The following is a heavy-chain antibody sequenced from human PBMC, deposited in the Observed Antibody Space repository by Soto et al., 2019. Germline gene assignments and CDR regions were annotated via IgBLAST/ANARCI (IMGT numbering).Heavy chain of an antibody. CDR1: GGTFSSYA. CDR3: ASNILTGYSIGYYYYGMDV. CDR2: IIPIFGTA. V-gene: IGHV1-69*01. D-gene: IGHD3-9*01. Sequence: QVQLVQSGAEVKKPGSSVKVSCKASGGTFSSYAISWVRQAPGQGLEWMGGIIPIFGTANYAQKFQGRVTSTADESTSTAYMELSSLRSEDTAVYYCASNILTGYSIGYYYYGMDVWGQGTTVTVSS. J-gene: IGHJ6*02.